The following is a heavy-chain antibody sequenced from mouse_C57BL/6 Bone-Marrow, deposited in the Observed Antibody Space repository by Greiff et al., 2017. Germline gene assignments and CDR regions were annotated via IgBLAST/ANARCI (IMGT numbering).Heavy chain of an antibody. J-gene: IGHJ2*01. Sequence: VKLQQPGAELVKPGASVKLSCKASGYTFTSYWMHWVKQRPGQGLEWIGMIHPNSGSTNYNEKFKSKATLTVDKSSSTAYMQLSSLTSEDSAVYYCARRGYSSSYFDYWGQGTTLTVSS. CDR1: GYTFTSYW. D-gene: IGHD1-1*01. V-gene: IGHV1-64*01. CDR3: ARRGYSSSYFDY. CDR2: IHPNSGST.